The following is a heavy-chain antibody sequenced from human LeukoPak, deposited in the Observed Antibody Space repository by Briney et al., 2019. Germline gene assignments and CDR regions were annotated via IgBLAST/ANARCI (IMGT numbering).Heavy chain of an antibody. CDR1: GGTFSSYA. CDR2: IIPIFGTA. CDR3: ARDPILTGYYFDY. D-gene: IGHD3-9*01. J-gene: IGHJ4*02. Sequence: ASVKVSCKASGGTFSSYAISWVRQAPGQGLEWMGGIIPIFGTANYAQKFQGRVTITADESTSTAYMELSSLRSEDTAVYYCARDPILTGYYFDYWAREPWSPSPQ. V-gene: IGHV1-69*01.